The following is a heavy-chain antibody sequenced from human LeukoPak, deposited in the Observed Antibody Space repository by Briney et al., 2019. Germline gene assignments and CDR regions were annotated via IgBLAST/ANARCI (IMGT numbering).Heavy chain of an antibody. J-gene: IGHJ4*02. Sequence: GGSLRLSCAASGFTFSSYWMSWVRQAPGKGLEWVANIKQDGCEKYYVDSVKGRFTISRDNAKNSLYLQMNSLRAEDTAVYYCAREDHIVVVTAFDYWGQGTLVTVSS. CDR3: AREDHIVVVTAFDY. D-gene: IGHD2-21*02. V-gene: IGHV3-7*01. CDR2: IKQDGCEK. CDR1: GFTFSSYW.